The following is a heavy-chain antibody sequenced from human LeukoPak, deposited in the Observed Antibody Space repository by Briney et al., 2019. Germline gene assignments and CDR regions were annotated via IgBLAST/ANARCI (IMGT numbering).Heavy chain of an antibody. V-gene: IGHV4-59*12. CDR1: GASMSSYY. D-gene: IGHD2-8*02. J-gene: IGHJ4*02. Sequence: SETLSLTCTVSGASMSSYYWSWIRQPPGKGLEWIGYVSDSGSTNSNPSLRSRVTISLDTSKNQFSLKLSAVTAADTAVYYCARVTGGVDYWGQGTLVTVSS. CDR3: ARVTGGVDY. CDR2: VSDSGST.